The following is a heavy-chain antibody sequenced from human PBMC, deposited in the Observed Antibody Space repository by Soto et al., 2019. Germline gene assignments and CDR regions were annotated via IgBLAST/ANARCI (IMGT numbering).Heavy chain of an antibody. CDR2: IVVGSGNT. V-gene: IGHV1-58*01. J-gene: IGHJ4*02. Sequence: GALVKVSCKASGFTFTNSAVQWVRQARGQRLEWIGWIVVGSGNTNYAQKFQERVTITRDMSTTTAYMELSSLRSEDTAVYYCATDKGDSYGYGNYWGQGTLVTVSS. CDR3: ATDKGDSYGYGNY. CDR1: GFTFTNSA. D-gene: IGHD5-18*01.